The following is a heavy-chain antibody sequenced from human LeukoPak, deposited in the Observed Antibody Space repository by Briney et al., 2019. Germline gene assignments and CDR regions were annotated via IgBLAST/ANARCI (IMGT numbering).Heavy chain of an antibody. J-gene: IGHJ4*02. CDR3: AKDHGYYYDSSGYYPDY. CDR1: GFTFSSYG. D-gene: IGHD3-22*01. V-gene: IGHV3-30*18. Sequence: GGSLRLSCAASGFTFSSYGMHWVRQAPGKGLEWVAVISYDGSNKYYADSVKGRFTISRDNSKNTLYLQMNSLRAEDTAVYYCAKDHGYYYDSSGYYPDYWGQGTLVTVSS. CDR2: ISYDGSNK.